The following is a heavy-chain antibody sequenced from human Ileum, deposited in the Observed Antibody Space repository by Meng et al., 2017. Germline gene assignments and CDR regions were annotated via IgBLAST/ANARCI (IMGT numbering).Heavy chain of an antibody. J-gene: IGHJ4*02. V-gene: IGHV4-4*02. CDR3: ARGVVSGSHYNTY. Sequence: HVQLQESGPGLVKPSGTLSLSCAVSGGSISSSIWWSWVRQPPEKGLEWIGEIHHSGTTNYSPSLKSRLTISVDKSKNQFSLKLQSVTAADTAVYFCARGVVSGSHYNTYWGQGTLVTVSS. D-gene: IGHD3-10*01. CDR2: IHHSGTT. CDR1: GGSISSSIW.